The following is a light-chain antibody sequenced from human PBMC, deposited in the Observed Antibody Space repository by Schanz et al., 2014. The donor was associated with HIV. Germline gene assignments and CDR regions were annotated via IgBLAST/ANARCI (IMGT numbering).Light chain of an antibody. J-gene: IGKJ2*01. CDR2: QAS. V-gene: IGKV1-5*03. Sequence: DIQMTQSPSTLSTSVGDTVTITCRASQSINRWLAWYQQKPGKAPNLLIYQASTLETGVPSRFSGSGSGTEFTLTISSLQPDDFATYYCQQSNTFPYTFGQGTKLEIK. CDR1: QSINRW. CDR3: QQSNTFPYT.